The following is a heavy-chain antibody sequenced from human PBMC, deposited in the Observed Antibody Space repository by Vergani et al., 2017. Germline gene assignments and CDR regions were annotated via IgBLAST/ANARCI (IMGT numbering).Heavy chain of an antibody. V-gene: IGHV4-61*10. J-gene: IGHJ5*02. CDR3: ARTNQGCSGGSCYEWFDP. Sequence: QVQLQESGPGLVKPSETLSLTCTVSDGSVSSGSYYWSWIRQPAGKGLEWIGYIYYSGSTNYNPSLKSRVTISVDTSKNQFSLKLSSVTAADTAVYYCARTNQGCSGGSCYEWFDPWGQGTLVTVSS. CDR2: IYYSGST. D-gene: IGHD2-15*01. CDR1: DGSVSSGSYY.